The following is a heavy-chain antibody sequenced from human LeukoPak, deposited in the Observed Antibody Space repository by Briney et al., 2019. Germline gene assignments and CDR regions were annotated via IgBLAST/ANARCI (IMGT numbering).Heavy chain of an antibody. CDR1: GYTFTCYY. D-gene: IGHD4-17*01. J-gene: IGHJ4*02. CDR2: INPNSGGT. CDR3: ARDRDYVVDY. Sequence: ASVKVSCKASGYTFTCYYMHWVGQAPGQGLEGMGWINPNSGGTNYAQKFQGRVTMTRDTSISTAYMELSRLRSDDTAVYYCARDRDYVVDYWGQGTLVTVSS. V-gene: IGHV1-2*02.